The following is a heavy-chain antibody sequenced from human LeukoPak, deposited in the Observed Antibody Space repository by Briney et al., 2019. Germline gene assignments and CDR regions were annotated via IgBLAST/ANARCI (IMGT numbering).Heavy chain of an antibody. CDR1: GFTFSSYW. Sequence: GGSLRLSCAASGFTFSSYWMSWVRQAPGKGLEWVANIKQDGSEKYYVDSVKGRFTISRDNAKNSLYLQMNSLRAEDKAVYYCARIYLWFGELQFGYWGQGTLVTVSS. CDR3: ARIYLWFGELQFGY. V-gene: IGHV3-7*01. D-gene: IGHD3-10*01. J-gene: IGHJ4*02. CDR2: IKQDGSEK.